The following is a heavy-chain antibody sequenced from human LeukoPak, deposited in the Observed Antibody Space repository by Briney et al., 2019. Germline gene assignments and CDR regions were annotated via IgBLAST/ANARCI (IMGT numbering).Heavy chain of an antibody. CDR3: AKVAPVSSGFDY. Sequence: GGSLRLSCAVSGFTFGSYWMSWVRQAPGKGLEWVSAISGSGGSTYYADSVRGRFTISRDNSKNTLYLQMNSLRAEDTAVYYCAKVAPVSSGFDYWGQGTLVTVSS. D-gene: IGHD6-19*01. J-gene: IGHJ4*02. V-gene: IGHV3-23*01. CDR2: ISGSGGST. CDR1: GFTFGSYW.